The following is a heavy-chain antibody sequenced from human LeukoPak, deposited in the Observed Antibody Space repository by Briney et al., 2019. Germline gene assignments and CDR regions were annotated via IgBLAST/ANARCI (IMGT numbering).Heavy chain of an antibody. CDR2: IYYSGST. J-gene: IGHJ4*02. CDR1: GGSISSSSYY. Sequence: PSETLSLTCTVSGGSISSSSYYWGWIRQPPGKGLEWIGNIYYSGSTYYNPSLKSRVTISVDTSKNQFSLKLSSVTAADTAVYYCAREGYDYYDSSDVGGFDYWGQGTLVTVSS. D-gene: IGHD3-22*01. CDR3: AREGYDYYDSSDVGGFDY. V-gene: IGHV4-39*07.